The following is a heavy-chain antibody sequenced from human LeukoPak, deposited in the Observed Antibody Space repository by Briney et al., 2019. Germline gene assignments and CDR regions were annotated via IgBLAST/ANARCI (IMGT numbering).Heavy chain of an antibody. Sequence: GGSLRLSCAASGFTFNSYSMNWVRQAPGKGLEWVSYISSSGRTIYYVDSVKGRFTISRDNAKNSLYLQMKSLRGEDTAVYYCARYDSSGLDYWGQGTLVTVSS. J-gene: IGHJ4*02. CDR3: ARYDSSGLDY. CDR1: GFTFNSYS. V-gene: IGHV3-48*04. CDR2: ISSSGRTI. D-gene: IGHD3-22*01.